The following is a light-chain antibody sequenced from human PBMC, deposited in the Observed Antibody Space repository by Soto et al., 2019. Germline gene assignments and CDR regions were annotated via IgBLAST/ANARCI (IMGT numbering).Light chain of an antibody. CDR2: WGS. CDR1: QSLLHSNGYNY. CDR3: MQALQSPWT. J-gene: IGKJ1*01. V-gene: IGKV2-28*01. Sequence: EIVMTQSPLSLPVTAGEPASVSCRTSQSLLHSNGYNYLDWYLQKPGQSPQLLIYWGSNRASGVPDRFSGSGSGTDFTLKISRVEAEDVGVYYCMQALQSPWTFGQGTKVDIK.